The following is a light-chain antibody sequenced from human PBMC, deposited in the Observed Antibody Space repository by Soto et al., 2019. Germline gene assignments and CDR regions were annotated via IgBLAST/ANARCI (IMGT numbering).Light chain of an antibody. CDR3: CSYAGGSNV. CDR2: EGS. Sequence: QSVLTQPASVSGSPGQSITISCTGTSSDVGSYRFVSWYQQHPGKAPTLMIYEGSERPSGVSDRFSGSKSGNTASLTISGRQAEDEADYFCCSYAGGSNVFGAGTKLTVL. CDR1: SSDVGSYRF. V-gene: IGLV2-23*03. J-gene: IGLJ1*01.